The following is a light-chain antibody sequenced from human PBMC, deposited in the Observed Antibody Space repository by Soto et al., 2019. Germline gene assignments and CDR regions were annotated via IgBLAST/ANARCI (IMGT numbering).Light chain of an antibody. J-gene: IGLJ1*01. CDR2: NVS. Sequence: QSALTQPASVSGSPGQSITISCAGTSSDVGGYNFVSWYQQHPGKAPKLMIYNVSNRPSGVSNRFFGSKSGNTASLTISGLQAEDEADYYCSSYTSSITLLYVFGTGTKVTVL. CDR3: SSYTSSITLLYV. CDR1: SSDVGGYNF. V-gene: IGLV2-14*03.